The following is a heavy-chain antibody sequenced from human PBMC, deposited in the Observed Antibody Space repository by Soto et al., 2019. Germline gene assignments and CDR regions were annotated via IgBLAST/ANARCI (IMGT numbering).Heavy chain of an antibody. J-gene: IGHJ4*02. CDR3: AAGWNPRPLDY. D-gene: IGHD1-1*01. Sequence: QVQLQESGPGLVKPSETLSLTCTVSGGSVSSNSYYWSWIRQPPGKGLEWIAYIYYSGGANYNPTLKSRATISVDTSKNQFSPKLSAVTAADTAVYYCAAGWNPRPLDYWGQGTLVTVSS. CDR2: IYYSGGA. CDR1: GGSVSSNSYY. V-gene: IGHV4-61*01.